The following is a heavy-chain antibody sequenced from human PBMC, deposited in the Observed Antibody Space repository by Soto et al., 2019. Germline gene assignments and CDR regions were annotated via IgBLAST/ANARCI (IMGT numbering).Heavy chain of an antibody. CDR3: ARELMASAAHQWLALAVDY. D-gene: IGHD6-19*01. V-gene: IGHV1-46*01. CDR2: INPIGGST. CDR1: GYTFTSYY. Sequence: QVQLVQSGAEVKKPGASVKVSCKASGYTFTSYYMHWVRQAPGQGLEWMGIINPIGGSTSYAQKVQGQGTMTSDTSTSTVYVELSSMRSEDTAVYDCARELMASAAHQWLALAVDYWGQGTLVTVSS. J-gene: IGHJ4*02.